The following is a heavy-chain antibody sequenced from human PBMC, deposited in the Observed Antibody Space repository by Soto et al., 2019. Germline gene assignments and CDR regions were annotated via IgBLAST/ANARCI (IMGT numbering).Heavy chain of an antibody. CDR2: ISFDGNNK. V-gene: IGHV3-30*18. CDR1: RTTFSNHA. J-gene: IGHJ4*02. D-gene: IGHD1-26*01. CDR3: AKKSGSYLDY. Sequence: GGSLRLSCAASRTTFSNHAMHTARQAPGKGLEWVAVISFDGNNKYYGDSVKGRFTISRDNSKNTLYLQMNSLRAEDTAVYYCAKKSGSYLDYWGQGT.